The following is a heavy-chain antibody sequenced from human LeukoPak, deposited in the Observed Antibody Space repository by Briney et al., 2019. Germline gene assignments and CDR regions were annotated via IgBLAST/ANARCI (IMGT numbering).Heavy chain of an antibody. D-gene: IGHD3-22*01. CDR1: GYTFTSYG. CDR2: ISAYNGNT. V-gene: IGHV1-18*01. CDR3: AREYYDSNRRDFFDY. J-gene: IGHJ4*02. Sequence: GASVKVSCKASGYTFTSYGISWVRQAPGQGLEWMGWISAYNGNTNYAQKLQGRVTMTTDTSTSTAYMELRSLRSDDAAIYYCAREYYDSNRRDFFDYWGQGTLVTVSS.